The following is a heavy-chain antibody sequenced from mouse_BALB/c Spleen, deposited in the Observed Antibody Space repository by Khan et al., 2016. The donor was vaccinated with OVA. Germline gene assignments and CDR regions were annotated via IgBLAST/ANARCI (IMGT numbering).Heavy chain of an antibody. Sequence: EVELVESGGGLVQPGGSLKLSCAASGFTFSGFGMHWVRQAPEKGLEWVAFISSGSNTIYYADTVTGRFTIPRDTPKKTLFLQLTSLRSEDTAMYFCARTGYYYFDYWGQGTTLTVSS. CDR3: ARTGYYYFDY. CDR2: ISSGSNTI. V-gene: IGHV5-17*02. J-gene: IGHJ2*01. D-gene: IGHD2-3*01. CDR1: GFTFSGFG.